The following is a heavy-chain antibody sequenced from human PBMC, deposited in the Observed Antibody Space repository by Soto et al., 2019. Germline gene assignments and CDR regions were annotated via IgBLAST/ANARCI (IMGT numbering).Heavy chain of an antibody. CDR2: IDWDDDK. CDR1: GFSLSTSGMC. Sequence: SGPTLVNPTQTLTLTCTFSGFSLSTSGMCVSWIRQPPGKALDWLARIDWDDDKYYSTSLKTRLTFSKDTFKNQVVLTMTNMDPVDTATYYCARILYSGSYYWFDPWGQGTLVTVSS. D-gene: IGHD1-26*01. CDR3: ARILYSGSYYWFDP. V-gene: IGHV2-70*11. J-gene: IGHJ5*02.